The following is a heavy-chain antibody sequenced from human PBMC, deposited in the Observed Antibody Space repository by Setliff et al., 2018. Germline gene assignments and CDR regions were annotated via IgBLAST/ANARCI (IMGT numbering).Heavy chain of an antibody. CDR3: ARADYIRYFYMDA. D-gene: IGHD4-4*01. V-gene: IGHV1-18*01. CDR1: GYTFTSYG. CDR2: VNPYNGDT. Sequence: ASVKVSCKSSGYTFTSYGVSWVRQAPGQGLEWMGWVNPYNGDTKNAQKFQGRVAMTTDTSTATVFMELRSLRSDDTAVYYCARADYIRYFYMDAWGKGTTVTVSS. J-gene: IGHJ6*03.